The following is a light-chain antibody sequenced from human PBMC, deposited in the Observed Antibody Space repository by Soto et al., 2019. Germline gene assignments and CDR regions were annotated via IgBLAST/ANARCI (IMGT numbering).Light chain of an antibody. Sequence: EIVMTQSPATLSVSPGERATLSCRASQSVSSNLAWYQQKPGQAPWLLIYGASTRATGIPARFSGSGSGTEFTLTISSMQSEDFAVYYYQQYSNWPQYTFGQGTQLEIK. CDR3: QQYSNWPQYT. CDR2: GAS. J-gene: IGKJ2*01. CDR1: QSVSSN. V-gene: IGKV3-15*01.